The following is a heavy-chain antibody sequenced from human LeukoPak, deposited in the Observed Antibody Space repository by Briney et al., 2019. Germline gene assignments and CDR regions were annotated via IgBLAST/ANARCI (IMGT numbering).Heavy chain of an antibody. CDR3: ASAGSSGYSSFDY. D-gene: IGHD3-22*01. J-gene: IGHJ4*02. V-gene: IGHV1-8*01. Sequence: ASVKVSCKASGYTFTSYDINWARQATGQGLEWMGWMNPNSGNTGYAQKFQGRVTMTRNTSISTAYMELSSLRSEDTAVYYCASAGSSGYSSFDYWGQGTLVTVSS. CDR1: GYTFTSYD. CDR2: MNPNSGNT.